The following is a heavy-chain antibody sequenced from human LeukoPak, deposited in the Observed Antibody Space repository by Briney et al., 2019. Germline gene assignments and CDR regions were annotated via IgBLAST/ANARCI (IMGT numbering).Heavy chain of an antibody. D-gene: IGHD3-22*01. CDR3: ARAPRYDSSGYYPDAFDI. V-gene: IGHV1-2*04. CDR2: INPNSGGT. CDR1: GYTFTGYY. Sequence: ASVKVSCKASGYTFTGYYIHWVRQAPGQGLEWMGWINPNSGGTNYAQKFQGWVTMTRDTSISTAYMELSRLRSDDTAVYYCARAPRYDSSGYYPDAFDIWGQGTMVTVSS. J-gene: IGHJ3*02.